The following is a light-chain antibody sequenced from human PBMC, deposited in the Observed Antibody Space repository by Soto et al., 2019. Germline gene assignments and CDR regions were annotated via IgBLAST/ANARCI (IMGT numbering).Light chain of an antibody. Sequence: EIVLTQSPGTLSLSPGERATLSGRASQSVSSSYLAWYQQKPGQAPSRLIYGASSRATGIPDRFSGSGSGTDFTLTISRLEPEDFAVYYCQHYGSLVLTFGGGTKVEIK. CDR3: QHYGSLVLT. CDR2: GAS. CDR1: QSVSSSY. J-gene: IGKJ4*01. V-gene: IGKV3-20*01.